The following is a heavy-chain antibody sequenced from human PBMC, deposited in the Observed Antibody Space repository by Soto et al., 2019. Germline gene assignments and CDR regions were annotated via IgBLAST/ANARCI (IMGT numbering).Heavy chain of an antibody. J-gene: IGHJ4*02. CDR1: GGPFNTFG. CDR2: IIPKYGTT. CDR3: ARTRQRRPVFYVDY. V-gene: IGHV1-69*01. D-gene: IGHD2-2*01. Sequence: QVQLMQSGAEVTKPGSSVKVSCKASGGPFNTFGISWVRQAPGQGLEWMGGIIPKYGTTNYARRFQGRVTITVDESTTTAYLELSSPRHDDTAIYYCARTRQRRPVFYVDYWGQGTPISVTS.